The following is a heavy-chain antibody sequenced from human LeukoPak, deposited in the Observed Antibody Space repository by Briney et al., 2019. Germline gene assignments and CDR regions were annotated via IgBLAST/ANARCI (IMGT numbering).Heavy chain of an antibody. V-gene: IGHV3-74*01. D-gene: IGHD5-24*01. CDR1: GFTFSDYW. CDR2: IKPDGTYT. Sequence: PAGSLRLSCAASGFTFSDYWIYWVRQAPGKGLGWVSRIKPDGTYTNYADSVKGRFIISRDNAKNTVYFQMSSLRGDDTAVYYCGRDLERWGAGTLVTVSA. CDR3: GRDLER. J-gene: IGHJ4*02.